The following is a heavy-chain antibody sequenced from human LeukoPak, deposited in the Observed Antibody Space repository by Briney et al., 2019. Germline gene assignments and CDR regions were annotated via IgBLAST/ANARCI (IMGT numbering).Heavy chain of an antibody. V-gene: IGHV3-23*01. D-gene: IGHD1-26*01. CDR2: ISGSGGST. CDR1: GFTFGSYG. Sequence: GGSLRLSCAASGFTFGSYGMSWVRQAPGRGLEWVSAISGSGGSTYYADSVKGRFTISRDNSKNTLYLQMNSLRAEDSAIYYCAISGGYWAWAHWGQGTLVTVSS. J-gene: IGHJ4*02. CDR3: AISGGYWAWAH.